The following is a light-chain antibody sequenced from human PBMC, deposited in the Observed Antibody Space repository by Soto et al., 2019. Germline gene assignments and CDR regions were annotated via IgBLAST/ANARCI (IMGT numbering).Light chain of an antibody. V-gene: IGKV3-20*01. CDR2: GAS. CDR1: QSVSSNF. J-gene: IGKJ4*01. CDR3: QQYGSSPLT. Sequence: EIVLTQSPGTLSLSPGERATLSCRASQSVSSNFLAWYQEKPGQAPRLLIYGASIRATGIPDRFTGSGSGTDFTLTISRLEPEDFAVYYCQQYGSSPLTFGGGTKVDI.